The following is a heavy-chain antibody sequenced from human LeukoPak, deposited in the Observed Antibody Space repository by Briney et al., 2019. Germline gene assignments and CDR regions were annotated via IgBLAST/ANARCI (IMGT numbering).Heavy chain of an antibody. V-gene: IGHV3-30*03. CDR2: ISYDGSNK. CDR3: AIMDDAFDI. CDR1: GFTFSSYS. J-gene: IGHJ3*02. D-gene: IGHD3-16*01. Sequence: GGSLRLSCAASGFTFSSYSMNWVRQAPGKGLEWVAVISYDGSNKYYADSVKGRFTISRDNSKNTLYLQMNSLRAEDTAVYYCAIMDDAFDIWGQGTMVTVSS.